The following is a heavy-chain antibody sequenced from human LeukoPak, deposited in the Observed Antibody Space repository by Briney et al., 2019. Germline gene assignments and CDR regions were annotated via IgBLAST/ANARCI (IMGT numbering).Heavy chain of an antibody. D-gene: IGHD3-10*01. Sequence: PSETLSLTCTVSGGSISSYYWSWIRQPPGKGLEWIGYIFHSGSTNYSPSLKSRVTMSVDTSKSRFSLKLSSVTAADTAGYYCARHSQVVRGWFDPWGQGTLVTVSS. V-gene: IGHV4-59*08. CDR1: GGSISSYY. CDR3: ARHSQVVRGWFDP. J-gene: IGHJ5*02. CDR2: IFHSGST.